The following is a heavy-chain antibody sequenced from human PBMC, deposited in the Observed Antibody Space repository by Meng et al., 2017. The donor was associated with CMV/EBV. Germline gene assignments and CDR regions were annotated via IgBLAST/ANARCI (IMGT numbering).Heavy chain of an antibody. CDR3: ARGSRRLPRFNWFDP. CDR1: GGSFSGNS. D-gene: IGHD3-3*01. J-gene: IGHJ5*02. CDR2: INHSGST. Sequence: QVQLQQWGARMLKPSETLSLPCAVYGGSFSGNSWSWIRQPPGKGLEWIGEINHSGSTNYNPSLKSRVTISVDTSKNQFSLKLSSVTAADTAVYYCARGSRRLPRFNWFDPWGQGTLVTVSS. V-gene: IGHV4-34*01.